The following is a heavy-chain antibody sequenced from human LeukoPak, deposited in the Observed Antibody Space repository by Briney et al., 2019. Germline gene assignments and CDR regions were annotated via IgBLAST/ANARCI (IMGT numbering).Heavy chain of an antibody. CDR1: GGIFRSYV. Sequence: PVKVSCKASGGIFRSYVFTWVRQAPGQGLEWMGRIIPSLDTANYPQKFQGRVTITADDSTSTVYMELSSLRSEDTAVYYCATVQGGEMATIFDWGQGTLVTVSS. CDR3: ATVQGGEMATIFD. D-gene: IGHD5-24*01. J-gene: IGHJ4*02. V-gene: IGHV1-69*11. CDR2: IIPSLDTA.